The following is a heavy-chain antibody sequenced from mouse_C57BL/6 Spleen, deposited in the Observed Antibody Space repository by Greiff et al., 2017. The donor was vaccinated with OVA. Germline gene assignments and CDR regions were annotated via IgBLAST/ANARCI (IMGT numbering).Heavy chain of an antibody. CDR1: GYSITSGYY. D-gene: IGHD1-1*01. CDR2: ISYDGSN. Sequence: EVKLMESGPGLVKPSQSLSLTCSVTGYSITSGYYWNWIRQFPGNKLEWMGYISYDGSNNYNPSLKNRISITRDTSKNQFFLKLNSVTTEDTATYYCARESHYYYGSSYEYFDVWGTGTTVTVSS. CDR3: ARESHYYYGSSYEYFDV. V-gene: IGHV3-6*01. J-gene: IGHJ1*03.